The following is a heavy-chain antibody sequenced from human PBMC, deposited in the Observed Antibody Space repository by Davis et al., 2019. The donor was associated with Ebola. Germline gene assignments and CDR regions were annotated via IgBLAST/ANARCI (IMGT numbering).Heavy chain of an antibody. J-gene: IGHJ6*03. CDR1: GFTFSDYY. V-gene: IGHV3-11*06. CDR2: ISSSSSYT. CDR3: ARNVRWYYDFWSGYYPTGTTSSYYYYYMDV. Sequence: GRSLRLSCAASGFTFSDYYMSWIRQAPGKGLEWVSYISSSSSYTNYADSVKGRFTISRDNATNSLYLQMNSLRAEDTAVYYCARNVRWYYDFWSGYYPTGTTSSYYYYYMDVWGKGTTVTVSS. D-gene: IGHD3-3*01.